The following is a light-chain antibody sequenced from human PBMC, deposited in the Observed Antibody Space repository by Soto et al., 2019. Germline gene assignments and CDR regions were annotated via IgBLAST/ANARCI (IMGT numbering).Light chain of an antibody. J-gene: IGLJ7*01. CDR2: HDS. CDR1: KLGDKY. Sequence: SYELTQPPSVSVSPGQTASITCSGDKLGDKYTYWYQQKPGQSPVLVIYHDSQRPSGIPERFSASNSGNTATLTISGTQAMDEADYYCQAWDTITGVFGTGTQLTVL. V-gene: IGLV3-1*01. CDR3: QAWDTITGV.